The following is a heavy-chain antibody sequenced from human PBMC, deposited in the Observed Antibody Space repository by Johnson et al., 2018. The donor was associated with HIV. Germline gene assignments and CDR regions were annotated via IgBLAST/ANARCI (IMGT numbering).Heavy chain of an antibody. CDR2: ISYDGSNK. V-gene: IGHV3-30*18. J-gene: IGHJ3*02. D-gene: IGHD5-18*01. CDR1: GFTFSSYG. CDR3: AKPLGGRDTAMVAIGFDI. Sequence: QMQLVESGGGVVQPGRSLRLSCAASGFTFSSYGMHWVRQAPGKGLEWVAVISYDGSNKYYADSVKGRFTISRDKNMLYLQMNSLRAEDTAVYYCAKPLGGRDTAMVAIGFDIWGQGTMLTVSS.